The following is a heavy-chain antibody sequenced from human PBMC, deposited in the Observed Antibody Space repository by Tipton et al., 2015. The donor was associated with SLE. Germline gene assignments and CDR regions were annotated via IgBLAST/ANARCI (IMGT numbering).Heavy chain of an antibody. J-gene: IGHJ3*02. CDR3: ARDLDYISAFDI. D-gene: IGHD4-11*01. V-gene: IGHV1-69*04. Sequence: QSGAEVKKPGSSVKVSCKASGGTFSSYTISWVRQVPGQGLEWMGRIIPILGIANYAQKFQGRVTMTTDTSTSTTYMELRSLRSDDTAMYHCARDLDYISAFDIWGQGTMVTVSS. CDR1: GGTFSSYT. CDR2: IIPILGIA.